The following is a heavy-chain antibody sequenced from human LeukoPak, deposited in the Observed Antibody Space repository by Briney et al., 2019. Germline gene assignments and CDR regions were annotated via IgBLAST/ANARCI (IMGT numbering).Heavy chain of an antibody. J-gene: IGHJ4*02. D-gene: IGHD4-23*01. CDR1: GFTFSSYS. V-gene: IGHV3-23*01. Sequence: GGSLRLSCATSGFTFSSYSMNWVRQAPGKGLEWVSGIGGSGGTTYYADSVKGRFTISRDNSKNTLYLQMNSLRAEDTAVYYCAKGRGATVVANSDYWGQGTLVTVSS. CDR2: IGGSGGTT. CDR3: AKGRGATVVANSDY.